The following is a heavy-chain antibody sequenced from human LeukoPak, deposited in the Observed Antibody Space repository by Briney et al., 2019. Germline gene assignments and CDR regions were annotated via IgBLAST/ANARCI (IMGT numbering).Heavy chain of an antibody. V-gene: IGHV6-1*01. J-gene: IGHJ5*02. CDR3: ARVTRDSSSWTTDWFDP. CDR1: GDSVSSNSVA. CDR2: TYYRSKWYN. D-gene: IGHD6-13*01. Sequence: SQTLSLTFAISGDSVSSNSVAWNWIRQSPSRGLEWLGRTYYRSKWYNDYAVSVKSRITINPDTSKNQFSLQLNSVTPEDTAVYYCARVTRDSSSWTTDWFDPWGQGTLVTVSS.